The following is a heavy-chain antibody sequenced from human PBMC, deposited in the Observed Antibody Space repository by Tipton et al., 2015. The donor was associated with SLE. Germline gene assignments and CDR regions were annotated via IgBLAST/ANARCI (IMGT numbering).Heavy chain of an antibody. Sequence: TLSLTCTVSGGSLSSSSYYWGWIRQPPGKGLEWIGYIDYSGSTNYNHPLKSRVTISVDTSKNQFSLELSSVTAADTAVYYCARDRGFVAFDIWGQGTMVNVSS. CDR2: IDYSGST. J-gene: IGHJ3*02. V-gene: IGHV4-61*01. D-gene: IGHD3-10*01. CDR1: GGSLSSSSYY. CDR3: ARDRGFVAFDI.